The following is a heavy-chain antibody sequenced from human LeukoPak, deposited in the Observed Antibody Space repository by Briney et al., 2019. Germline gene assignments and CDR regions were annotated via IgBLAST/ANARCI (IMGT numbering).Heavy chain of an antibody. CDR2: INPSDGGT. Sequence: ASVKVSCKASGYTFIKYYMHWVRQAPGQGLEWMGIINPSDGGTTYAQKFQGRVTMTRDMSTGTVYMDLSSLRSEDTAVYYCARVSNYGSGSYRYSVFDYWGQGTLVTVSS. D-gene: IGHD3-10*01. CDR3: ARVSNYGSGSYRYSVFDY. V-gene: IGHV1-46*01. J-gene: IGHJ4*02. CDR1: GYTFIKYY.